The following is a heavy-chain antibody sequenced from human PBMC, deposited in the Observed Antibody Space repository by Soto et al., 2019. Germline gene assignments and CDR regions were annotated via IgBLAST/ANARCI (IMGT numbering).Heavy chain of an antibody. CDR1: GYTFTSYG. D-gene: IGHD4-17*01. Sequence: QVQLVQSGPDLKRPGASLKVSCKASGYTFTSYGISWVRQAPGQGLEWIAWISPLKGRTQYSQKAQGRVTLSTDTSSNAAYMEMTTLRVDDTAVYYCAMDYGDRPEYFKHWGQGTLGTVS. CDR3: AMDYGDRPEYFKH. J-gene: IGHJ1*01. V-gene: IGHV1-18*04. CDR2: ISPLKGRT.